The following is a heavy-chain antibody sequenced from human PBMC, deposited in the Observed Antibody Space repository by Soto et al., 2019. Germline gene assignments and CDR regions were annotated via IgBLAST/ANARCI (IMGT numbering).Heavy chain of an antibody. CDR2: ASNDDI. CDR3: VRDHQWAFDS. J-gene: IGHJ4*02. D-gene: IGHD2-8*01. CDR1: GFRFRFFS. V-gene: IGHV3-48*01. Sequence: PGGSLRLSCETSGFRFRFFSLSWVRRAPGKGPEWVSYASNDDISYADSVRGRFTISRDTGKASLYLQMNSLRVDDTAVYYCVRDHQWAFDSCGQGIQVTVSS.